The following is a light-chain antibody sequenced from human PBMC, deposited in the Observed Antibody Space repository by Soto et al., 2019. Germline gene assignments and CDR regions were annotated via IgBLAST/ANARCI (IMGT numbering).Light chain of an antibody. CDR3: SSYTSSSTVV. CDR1: SSDVGSYNL. V-gene: IGLV2-14*02. CDR2: EVS. Sequence: QSALTQPASVSGSPGQSITVSCAGTSSDVGSYNLVSWYQQYPGQAPKLILYEVSNRPSGVSNRFSGSKSGNTASLTISGLQAEDEADYYCSSYTSSSTVVFGGGTKLTVL. J-gene: IGLJ2*01.